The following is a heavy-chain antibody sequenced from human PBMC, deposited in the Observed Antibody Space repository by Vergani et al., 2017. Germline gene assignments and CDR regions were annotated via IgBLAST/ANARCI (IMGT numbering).Heavy chain of an antibody. CDR2: IIPIFGTA. J-gene: IGHJ4*02. D-gene: IGHD5-18*01. V-gene: IGHV1-69*01. CDR1: GYTFTGYY. Sequence: QVQLVQSGAEVKKPGASVKVSCKASGYTFTGYYMHWVRQAPGQGLEWMGGIIPIFGTANYAQKFQGRVTITADESTSTAYMELSSLRSEDTAVYYCARDVKGPSTAMAQSWGQGTLVTVSS. CDR3: ARDVKGPSTAMAQS.